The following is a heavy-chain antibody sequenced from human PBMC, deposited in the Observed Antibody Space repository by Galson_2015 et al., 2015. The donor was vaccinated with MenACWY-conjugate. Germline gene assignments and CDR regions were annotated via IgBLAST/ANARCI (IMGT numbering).Heavy chain of an antibody. CDR2: FDPEDGET. V-gene: IGHV1-24*01. CDR3: ATFQGRGWAVNAFDI. D-gene: IGHD6-19*01. Sequence: SVKVSCKVSGYTLTELSMHWVRQAPGKGLEWMGGFDPEDGETIYAQKFQGRVTMTEDTSTDTAYMELSSLRSEDTAVYYCATFQGRGWAVNAFDIWGQGTMVTVSS. J-gene: IGHJ3*02. CDR1: GYTLTELS.